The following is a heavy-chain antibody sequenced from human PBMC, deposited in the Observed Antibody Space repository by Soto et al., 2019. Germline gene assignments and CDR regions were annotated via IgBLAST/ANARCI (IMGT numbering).Heavy chain of an antibody. V-gene: IGHV3-23*01. CDR2: ISGSSGSA. Sequence: HPGGSLRLSCAASGFTFSNYAMNWVRQAPGKGLEWVSTISGSSGSAYYADSVKGRFTISRDNSKNTLYLQMNSLKAEDTAVYYCAKYLVVVVAGTQRWLDPWGQGTQVTVSS. D-gene: IGHD2-15*01. J-gene: IGHJ5*02. CDR1: GFTFSNYA. CDR3: AKYLVVVVAGTQRWLDP.